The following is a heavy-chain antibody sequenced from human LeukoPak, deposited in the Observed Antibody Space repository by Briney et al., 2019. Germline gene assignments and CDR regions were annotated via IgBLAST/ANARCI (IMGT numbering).Heavy chain of an antibody. CDR3: ARERVWRYCGGDSCGWFDP. V-gene: IGHV4-61*02. Sequence: SETLSLTCTVSGGSISSGSYYWSWIRQPAGKGLEWIGRIYTSGSTNYNPSLKSRVTISVDTSKNQFSLRLSSVTAADTAVYYCARERVWRYCGGDSCGWFDPWGQGTLVTVSS. CDR2: IYTSGST. J-gene: IGHJ5*02. D-gene: IGHD2-21*02. CDR1: GGSISSGSYY.